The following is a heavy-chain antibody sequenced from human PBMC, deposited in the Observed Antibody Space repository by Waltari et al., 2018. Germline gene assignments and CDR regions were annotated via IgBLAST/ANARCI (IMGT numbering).Heavy chain of an antibody. CDR3: ARGRPSDDGRLLGFFD. CDR2: INYSGNT. V-gene: IGHV4-34*01. J-gene: IGHJ4*02. Sequence: QLQLQQWGVGLLKPSGPLSLTCAVSSESLSAHPWNWIRQPPGKGLEWIGEINYSGNTNYNSALRSRVTILADASKIQVSLKLRAATAADTAMYYCARGRPSDDGRLLGFFDWGQGILVTVAS. D-gene: IGHD3-3*01. CDR1: SESLSAHP.